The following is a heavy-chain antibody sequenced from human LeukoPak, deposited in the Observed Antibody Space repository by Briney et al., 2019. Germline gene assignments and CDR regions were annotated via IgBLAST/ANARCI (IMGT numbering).Heavy chain of an antibody. J-gene: IGHJ4*02. CDR2: INWNGGST. D-gene: IGHD6-6*01. CDR3: ARVQGQSIAPTLDY. Sequence: GGSLRLSCAASGFTFDDYGMSWVRQAPGKGLEWVSGINWNGGSTGYADSVKGRFTISRDNAKNSLYLQMNSLRAEDTAVYYCARVQGQSIAPTLDYWGQGTLVTVSS. CDR1: GFTFDDYG. V-gene: IGHV3-20*04.